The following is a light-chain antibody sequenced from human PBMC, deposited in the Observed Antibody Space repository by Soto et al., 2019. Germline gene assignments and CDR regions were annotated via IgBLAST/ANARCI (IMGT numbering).Light chain of an antibody. V-gene: IGKV3-15*01. J-gene: IGKJ1*01. CDR3: QQYNKWPRT. CDR1: QSVNIN. Sequence: EIVMTQSPATLSVSPVEIATLSCMASQSVNINLAWYQQKPGQAPRLLIFGASSRANGIPARFSGSGSGTEFTLTISNLQTEDFAVYYCQQYNKWPRTFGQGTKVDI. CDR2: GAS.